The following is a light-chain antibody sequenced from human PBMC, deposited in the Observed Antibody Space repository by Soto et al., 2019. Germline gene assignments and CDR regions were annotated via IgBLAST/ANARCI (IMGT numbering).Light chain of an antibody. CDR2: KAS. J-gene: IGKJ1*01. V-gene: IGKV1-5*03. Sequence: DIQMTQSPSTLSGSVGDRVTITCRASQTISSWLAWYQQKPGKAPKLLIYKASTLKSGVPSRFSGSGSGTEFPLPIRSLAPYCFATYYCQTYYSYSEAFGQGTKVELK. CDR1: QTISSW. CDR3: QTYYSYSEA.